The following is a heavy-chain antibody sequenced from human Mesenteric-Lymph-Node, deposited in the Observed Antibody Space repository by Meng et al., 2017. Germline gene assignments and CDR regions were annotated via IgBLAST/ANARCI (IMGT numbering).Heavy chain of an antibody. CDR3: ARGYYYGSGSFTYYYYGMDV. CDR1: GGSVSSQSYQ. CDR2: IYYSGST. J-gene: IGHJ6*02. V-gene: IGHV4-61*01. D-gene: IGHD3-10*01. Sequence: SETLSLTCNVSGGSVSSQSYQWSWVRQPPGKGLEWIGYIYYSGSTNYNPSLKSRATISVDTSKNQFSLKLSSVTAADTAVYYCARGYYYGSGSFTYYYYGMDVWGQGTTVTVSS.